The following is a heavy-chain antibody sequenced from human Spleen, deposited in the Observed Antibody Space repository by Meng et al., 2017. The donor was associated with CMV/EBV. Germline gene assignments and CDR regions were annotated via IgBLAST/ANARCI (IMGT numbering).Heavy chain of an antibody. J-gene: IGHJ4*02. CDR1: GASISRGNYY. D-gene: IGHD3-22*01. CDR3: ARVSPYKYDSSGRPVGVDDS. Sequence: SETLSLTCTVSGASISRGNYYWTWIRQHPGKGLEWIGHIYNSGSTYYNPSLKSRVTTSVDTSKNQFSLKLSSVTAADTAVYYCARVSPYKYDSSGRPVGVDDSWGQGTLVTVSS. V-gene: IGHV4-31*03. CDR2: IYNSGST.